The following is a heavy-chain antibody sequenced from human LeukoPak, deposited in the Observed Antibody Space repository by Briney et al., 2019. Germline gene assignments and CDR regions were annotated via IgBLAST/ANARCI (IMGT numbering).Heavy chain of an antibody. CDR2: ISGSSSYI. V-gene: IGHV3-21*01. Sequence: GGSLRLSCAVSGFTFSSYDMNWVRQAPGKGLEWVPSISGSSSYIYYADSVKGRFTISRDNAKNSLYLQMNSLRAEDTAVYYCARDRNSNGLDYWGQGTLVTVSS. D-gene: IGHD4-11*01. CDR1: GFTFSSYD. CDR3: ARDRNSNGLDY. J-gene: IGHJ4*02.